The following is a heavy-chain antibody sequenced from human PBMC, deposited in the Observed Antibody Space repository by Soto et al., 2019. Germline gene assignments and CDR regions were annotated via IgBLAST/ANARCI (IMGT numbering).Heavy chain of an antibody. CDR2: IYYSGST. V-gene: IGHV4-39*01. D-gene: IGHD6-13*01. CDR3: ARPHRVAAGLNRRVNWFDP. J-gene: IGHJ5*02. Sequence: QLQLQESGPGLVKPSETLSLTCTVSGGSISSSSYYWGWIRQPPGKGLEWIGSIYYSGSTYYNPSLKSRVTISVDTSKNQFSLKLSSVTAADTAVYYCARPHRVAAGLNRRVNWFDPWGQGTLVTVSS. CDR1: GGSISSSSYY.